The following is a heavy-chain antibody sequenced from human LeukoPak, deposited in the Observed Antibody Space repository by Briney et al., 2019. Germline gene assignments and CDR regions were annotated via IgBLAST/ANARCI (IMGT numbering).Heavy chain of an antibody. Sequence: ASVKVSCKASGYTFSSYGFSWVRQAPGQGLEWMGWINAYNGNTNYAQNLQGRVTMTTDTSTSTAYMELRSLRSDDTAVYYCARTALRGVISSYNWFDPWGQGTLVTVSS. CDR1: GYTFSSYG. V-gene: IGHV1-18*01. CDR2: INAYNGNT. CDR3: ARTALRGVISSYNWFDP. D-gene: IGHD3-10*01. J-gene: IGHJ5*02.